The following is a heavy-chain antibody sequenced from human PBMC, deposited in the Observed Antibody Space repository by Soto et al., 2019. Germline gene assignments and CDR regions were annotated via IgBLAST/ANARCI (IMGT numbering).Heavy chain of an antibody. D-gene: IGHD5-18*01. CDR3: ARVSVDTAMVIDY. CDR2: IYYSGST. Sequence: PSETLSLTCTVSGGSISSGGYYWSWIRQHPGKGLEWIGYIYYSGSTYYNPSLKSRVTISVDTSKNQFSLKLSSVTAADTAVYYCARVSVDTAMVIDYWGQGTLVTVSS. CDR1: GGSISSGGYY. V-gene: IGHV4-31*03. J-gene: IGHJ4*02.